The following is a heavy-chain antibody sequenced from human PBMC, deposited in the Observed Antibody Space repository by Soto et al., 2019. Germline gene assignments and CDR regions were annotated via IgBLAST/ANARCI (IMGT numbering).Heavy chain of an antibody. CDR2: IRNKFNGYTT. CDR3: ARDALHLSSRDWNSDYIEF. CDR1: GFTFSDHY. D-gene: IGHD1-7*01. V-gene: IGHV3-72*01. J-gene: IGHJ4*02. Sequence: AGGSLRLSCVASGFTFSDHYMDWVRQAPGKGLEWVGRIRNKFNGYTTQYAASMKDRFTISRDDSKNSLYLHLNSLKSEDTAVYFCARDALHLSSRDWNSDYIEFWGPGTPVTVSS.